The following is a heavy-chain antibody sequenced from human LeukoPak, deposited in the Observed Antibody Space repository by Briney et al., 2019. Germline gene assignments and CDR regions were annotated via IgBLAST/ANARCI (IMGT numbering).Heavy chain of an antibody. V-gene: IGHV4-59*12. CDR3: ARERYSSGWYPTIDY. CDR2: IYYSGST. D-gene: IGHD6-19*01. CDR1: GGSTSSYY. Sequence: SETLSLTCTVSGGSTSSYYWSWIRQPPGKGLEWIGYIYYSGSTNYNPSLKSRVTISVDTSKNRFSLKLSSVTAADTAVYYCARERYSSGWYPTIDYWGQGTLVTVSS. J-gene: IGHJ4*02.